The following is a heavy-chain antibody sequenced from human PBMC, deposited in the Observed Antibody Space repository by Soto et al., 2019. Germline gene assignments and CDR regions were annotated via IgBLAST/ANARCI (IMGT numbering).Heavy chain of an antibody. D-gene: IGHD6-25*01. V-gene: IGHV3-7*01. CDR1: GFTFSSYY. J-gene: IGHJ5*02. CDR3: AKEARGSYVGLDP. Sequence: EVQLVESGGGLVQPGESLRLSCAASGFTFSSYYISWVRQAQGKGLEWVANVNEDGSEKYYVDSVKGRFTVSRDNAKNSLYLQMNSLRAEDTAVYYCAKEARGSYVGLDPWGQGTLVTVSS. CDR2: VNEDGSEK.